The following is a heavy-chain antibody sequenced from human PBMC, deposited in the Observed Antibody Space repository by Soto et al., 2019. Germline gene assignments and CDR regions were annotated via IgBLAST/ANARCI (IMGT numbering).Heavy chain of an antibody. J-gene: IGHJ4*02. CDR1: GFTFSSYG. D-gene: IGHD6-13*01. CDR3: AKVPFVAAAGPTDPTFDY. Sequence: GGSLRLSCAASGFTFSSYGMHWVRQAPGKGLEWVAVISYDGSNKYYADSVKGRFTISRDNSKNTLYLQMNSLRAEDTAVYYCAKVPFVAAAGPTDPTFDYWGQGTLVTVSS. CDR2: ISYDGSNK. V-gene: IGHV3-30*18.